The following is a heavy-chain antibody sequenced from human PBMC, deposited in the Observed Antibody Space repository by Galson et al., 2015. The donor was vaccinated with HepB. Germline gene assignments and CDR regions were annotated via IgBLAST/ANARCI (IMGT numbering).Heavy chain of an antibody. J-gene: IGHJ5*02. CDR1: GFTFSSYT. Sequence: SLRLSCAASGFTFSSYTMNWVRQAPGKGLEWVSSISGSGIGTYYADSVKGRFTISRDNSKNTLYMQMDSLRAEDTALYYCAKKDFSSAGNNWFDPWGQGTRVTVSS. D-gene: IGHD6-13*01. CDR2: ISGSGIGT. V-gene: IGHV3-23*01. CDR3: AKKDFSSAGNNWFDP.